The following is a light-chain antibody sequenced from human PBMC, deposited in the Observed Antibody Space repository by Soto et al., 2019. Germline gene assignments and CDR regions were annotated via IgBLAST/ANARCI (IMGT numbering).Light chain of an antibody. Sequence: QSALTQPASVSGSPGQSITISCTGTSGDVGAYNYVSWYQQHPGKAPKLMIYEVSKRPSGVPDRFSGSKSGNTASLTVSGLQAEDEADYYCSSYARNRDILFGGGTKLTVL. CDR1: SGDVGAYNY. CDR2: EVS. V-gene: IGLV2-8*01. CDR3: SSYARNRDIL. J-gene: IGLJ2*01.